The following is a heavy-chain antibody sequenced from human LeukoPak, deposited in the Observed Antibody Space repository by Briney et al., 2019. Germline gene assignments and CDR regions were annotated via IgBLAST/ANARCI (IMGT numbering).Heavy chain of an antibody. V-gene: IGHV4-59*12. J-gene: IGHJ5*02. CDR2: IYYSGST. CDR1: GGSISSYY. CDR3: ARSSGDYDFWSGYYYWFDP. D-gene: IGHD3-3*01. Sequence: SETLSLTCTVSGGSISSYYRSWIRQPPGKGLEWIGYIYYSGSTNYNPSLKSRVTISVDTSKNQFSLKLSSVTAADTAVYYCARSSGDYDFWSGYYYWFDPWGQGTLVTVSS.